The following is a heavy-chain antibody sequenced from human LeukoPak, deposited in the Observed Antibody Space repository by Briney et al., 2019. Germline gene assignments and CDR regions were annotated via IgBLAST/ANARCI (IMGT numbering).Heavy chain of an antibody. CDR3: TRDRYWYYGSGSYNDY. V-gene: IGHV4-4*07. D-gene: IGHD3-10*01. CDR2: IYTSGST. CDR1: GGSISSYY. J-gene: IGHJ4*02. Sequence: SETLSLTCTVSGGSISSYYWSWIRQPAGKGLEWIGRIYTSGSTNYNPSLKSRVTMSVDTSKNQFSLKLSSVTAADTAVYCCTRDRYWYYGSGSYNDYWGQGTLVTVSS.